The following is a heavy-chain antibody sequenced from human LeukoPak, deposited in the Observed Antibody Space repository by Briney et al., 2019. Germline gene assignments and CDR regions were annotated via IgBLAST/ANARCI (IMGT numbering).Heavy chain of an antibody. D-gene: IGHD6-19*01. Sequence: ASVKVSCKASGGTFSSYAISWVRQAPGQGLEWMGIINPSGGSTSYAQKFQGRVTMTRDTSTSTVYMELTSLRSEDTAVYYCARVAYSSGWFAVYCDYWGQGTLVTVSS. CDR2: INPSGGST. J-gene: IGHJ4*02. CDR3: ARVAYSSGWFAVYCDY. CDR1: GGTFSSYA. V-gene: IGHV1-46*01.